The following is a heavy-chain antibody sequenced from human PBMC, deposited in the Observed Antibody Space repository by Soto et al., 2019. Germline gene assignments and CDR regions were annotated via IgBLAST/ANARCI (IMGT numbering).Heavy chain of an antibody. CDR1: GGPISGGGYY. D-gene: IGHD2-15*01. J-gene: IGHJ4*02. CDR3: APSLCIGDTCYFDY. Sequence: QVQLQESGPGLVKPSQTLSRTCTVSGGPISGGGYYWSWIRQHPRKGLEWIAYIYYSGSTYYHPSLKSRVTLSVDRSKHQFSLKLSSVTAADTAVYYCAPSLCIGDTCYFDYWGQGTLVTVSS. V-gene: IGHV4-31*03. CDR2: IYYSGST.